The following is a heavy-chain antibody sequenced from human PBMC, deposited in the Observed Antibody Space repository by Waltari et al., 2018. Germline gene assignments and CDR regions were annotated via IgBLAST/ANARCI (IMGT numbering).Heavy chain of an antibody. Sequence: QVQLVQSGAEGKKPGASVKVSCKASGYTFTSYDINWVRQATGQGLEWMGWTHPNSRYTGYAQQFQGRVTITRTTSTSPAYLEPSRLRSEDPAVYYCARAIAARPWYYYGMDVCGQGPTV. CDR2: THPNSRYT. CDR1: GYTFTSYD. D-gene: IGHD6-6*01. V-gene: IGHV1-8*01. J-gene: IGHJ6*02. CDR3: ARAIAARPWYYYGMDV.